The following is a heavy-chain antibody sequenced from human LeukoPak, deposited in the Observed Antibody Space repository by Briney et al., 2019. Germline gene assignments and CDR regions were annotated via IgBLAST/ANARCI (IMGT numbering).Heavy chain of an antibody. V-gene: IGHV3-7*04. Sequence: GSLRLSCAASGFTFSSYWMSWVRQAPGKGLEWVANIKEDGSEKYYVDSVKGRLTISRDTAKSSLYLQMNSLRAEDTAVYYCARLRAGDYFDYWGQGTLVTVSS. CDR3: ARLRAGDYFDY. D-gene: IGHD6-19*01. CDR2: IKEDGSEK. J-gene: IGHJ4*02. CDR1: GFTFSSYW.